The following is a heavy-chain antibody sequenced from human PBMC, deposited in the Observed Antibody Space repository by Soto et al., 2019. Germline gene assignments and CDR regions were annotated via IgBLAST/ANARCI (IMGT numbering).Heavy chain of an antibody. Sequence: GGSLRLSCAASGFTFSNAWMSWVRQAPGKGLEWIGRIKGESDGGTTDYATPVKGRFSISRDQSKDTLYLHMNSLKTEDTAVYYCTTGLSNGYYNFDYWGQGTPVTVSS. CDR2: IKGESDGGTT. CDR3: TTGLSNGYYNFDY. D-gene: IGHD3-22*01. V-gene: IGHV3-15*01. J-gene: IGHJ4*02. CDR1: GFTFSNAW.